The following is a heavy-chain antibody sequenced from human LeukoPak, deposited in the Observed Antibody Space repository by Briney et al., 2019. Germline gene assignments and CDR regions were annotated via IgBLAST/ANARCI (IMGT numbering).Heavy chain of an antibody. J-gene: IGHJ4*02. D-gene: IGHD1-14*01. CDR3: ARGVEPLAANTLAY. CDR1: GFTFSSYA. V-gene: IGHV3-23*01. CDR2: ISGSGGST. Sequence: GGSLRLSCAASGFTFSSYAMSWVRQAPGKGLEWVSAISGSGGSTYYADSVQGRFTISRDNSKNTLYLEMNSLSPDDTAVYYCARGVEPLAANTLAYWGQGTLVTVSS.